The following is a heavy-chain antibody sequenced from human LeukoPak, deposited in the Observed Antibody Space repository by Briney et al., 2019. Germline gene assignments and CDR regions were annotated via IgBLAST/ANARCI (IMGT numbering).Heavy chain of an antibody. CDR1: GFTFSSYS. CDR3: ARDDIVVVPAAIGGGFDY. V-gene: IGHV3-21*01. J-gene: IGHJ4*02. CDR2: ISSSSSYI. D-gene: IGHD2-2*02. Sequence: GGSLRVSCAASGFTFSSYSMNWVRQAPGKGLEWVSSISSSSSYIYYADSVKGRFTISRDNAKNSLYLQMNSLRAEDTAVYYCARDDIVVVPAAIGGGFDYWGQGTLVTVSS.